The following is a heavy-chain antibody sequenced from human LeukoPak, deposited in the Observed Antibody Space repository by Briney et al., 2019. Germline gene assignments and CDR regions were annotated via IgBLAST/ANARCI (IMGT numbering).Heavy chain of an antibody. CDR2: ISSSSSYI. D-gene: IGHD3-3*01. J-gene: IGHJ4*02. CDR3: ARDVEEWPEGYFDY. Sequence: PGGSLRLSCAASGFTFSSYSMNWVRQAPGKGLEWVSSISSSSSYIYYADSVKGRFTISRDNAKNSPYLQMNSLRAEDTAVYYCARDVEEWPEGYFDYWGQGTLVTVSS. CDR1: GFTFSSYS. V-gene: IGHV3-21*01.